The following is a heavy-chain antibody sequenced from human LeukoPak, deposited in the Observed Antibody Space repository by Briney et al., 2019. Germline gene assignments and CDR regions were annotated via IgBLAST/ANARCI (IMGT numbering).Heavy chain of an antibody. Sequence: ASVKVSCKASGGTFSSYAISWVRQAPGQGLEWMGGIIPIFGTANYAQKLQGRVTMTTDTSTSTAYMELRSLRSDDTAVYYCARSRVAGTSFLSYWGQGTLVTVSS. CDR1: GGTFSSYA. D-gene: IGHD6-19*01. J-gene: IGHJ4*02. CDR2: IIPIFGTA. CDR3: ARSRVAGTSFLSY. V-gene: IGHV1-69*05.